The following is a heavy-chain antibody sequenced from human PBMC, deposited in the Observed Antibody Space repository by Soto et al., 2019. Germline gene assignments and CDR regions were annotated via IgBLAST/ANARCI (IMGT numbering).Heavy chain of an antibody. CDR3: ARDRGSYGMDV. J-gene: IGHJ6*02. V-gene: IGHV4-31*03. CDR2: VSPIGTP. Sequence: QVQLQESGPGLVKPSQTLSLTCTVSGDSVSGGYYWSWVRQRPRKGLEWIGYVSPIGTPYYSPSLTRXVSISIDTSKNQLSLEVRSVTAADTAVYYCARDRGSYGMDVWGQGTTVTVSS. CDR1: GDSVSGGYY.